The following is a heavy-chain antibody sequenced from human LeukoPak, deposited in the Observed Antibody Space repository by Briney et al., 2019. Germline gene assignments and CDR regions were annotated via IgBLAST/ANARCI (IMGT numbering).Heavy chain of an antibody. Sequence: PGGSLRLSCAASGFTFSSYGMHWVRQAPGKGLEWVAFIRYDGSNKYYADSVKGRFTISRDNSKNTLYLQMNSLRAEDTAVYYCAGDRGIHSSGWWFTDAFDIWGQGTMVTVSS. CDR1: GFTFSSYG. CDR3: AGDRGIHSSGWWFTDAFDI. V-gene: IGHV3-30*02. J-gene: IGHJ3*02. D-gene: IGHD6-19*01. CDR2: IRYDGSNK.